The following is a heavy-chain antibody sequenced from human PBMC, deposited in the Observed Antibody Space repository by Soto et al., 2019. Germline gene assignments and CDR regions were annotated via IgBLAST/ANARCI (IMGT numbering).Heavy chain of an antibody. CDR1: GGTFSRYT. V-gene: IGHV1-69*02. CDR3: ARGSTIIRGAPSWFDP. Sequence: QVQLVQSGAEVKKPGSSVKVSCKASGGTFSRYTINWVRQAPGQGLEWMGRIIPIAAIASYTQKFQGRVTITVDKASTTAYMELSNLRSDDTAVYYCARGSTIIRGAPSWFDPWGQGTLVTVSS. J-gene: IGHJ5*02. CDR2: IIPIAAIA. D-gene: IGHD3-10*01.